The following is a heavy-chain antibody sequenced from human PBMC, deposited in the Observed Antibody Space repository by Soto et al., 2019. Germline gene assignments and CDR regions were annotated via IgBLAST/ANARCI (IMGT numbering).Heavy chain of an antibody. Sequence: PGGSLRLSCAASGFTFSSYWMHWVRQAPGKGLVWVSRINSDGSSTSYADSVKGRFTISRDNAKNTLYLQMNSLRAEDTAVYYCARRGYCISTSCYGPAGYGMDVWGQGTTVTVSS. CDR3: ARRGYCISTSCYGPAGYGMDV. J-gene: IGHJ6*02. D-gene: IGHD2-2*01. CDR2: INSDGSST. V-gene: IGHV3-74*01. CDR1: GFTFSSYW.